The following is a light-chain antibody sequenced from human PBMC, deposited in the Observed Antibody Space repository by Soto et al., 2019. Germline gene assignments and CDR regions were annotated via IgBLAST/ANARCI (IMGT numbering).Light chain of an antibody. CDR2: GAS. CDR3: QQRSNWPST. CDR1: QTVSSAY. V-gene: IGKV3D-20*02. J-gene: IGKJ5*01. Sequence: DIVFTQSPGTLSLSPCERATVSCRTSQTVSSAYLAWYKQKPGQAPRLLIYGASSRATGIPDRFSGSGSGTDFTLTISSLEPEDFAVYYCQQRSNWPSTFGQGTRLEIK.